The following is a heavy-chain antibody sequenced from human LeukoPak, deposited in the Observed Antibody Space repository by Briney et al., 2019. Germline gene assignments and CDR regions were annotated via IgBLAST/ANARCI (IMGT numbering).Heavy chain of an antibody. J-gene: IGHJ5*02. CDR2: IRYEGSDK. D-gene: IGHD2-21*02. CDR3: AKGDTS. CDR1: GFNFSNYD. Sequence: GGSLRLSCAASGFNFSNYDMHWVRQAEGKGLEGVAFIRYEGSDKYYADSVKGRFTISRDNSKNTLYLRMNSLRTEDTAVYYCAKGDTSWGQGTLVTVSS. V-gene: IGHV3-30*02.